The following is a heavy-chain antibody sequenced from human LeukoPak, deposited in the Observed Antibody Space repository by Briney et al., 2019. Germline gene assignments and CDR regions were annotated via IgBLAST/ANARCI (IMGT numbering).Heavy chain of an antibody. J-gene: IGHJ4*02. V-gene: IGHV3-30*02. CDR3: AKDRVLRYFDWLFDLDY. D-gene: IGHD3-9*01. CDR2: IRYDGSNK. Sequence: PGGSLRLSCATSGFIFSSYGMHWVRQAPGKGLEWVAFIRYDGSNKYYADSVKGRFTISRDNSTNTLYLQMNSLRAEDTAVYYCAKDRVLRYFDWLFDLDYWGQGTLVTVSS. CDR1: GFIFSSYG.